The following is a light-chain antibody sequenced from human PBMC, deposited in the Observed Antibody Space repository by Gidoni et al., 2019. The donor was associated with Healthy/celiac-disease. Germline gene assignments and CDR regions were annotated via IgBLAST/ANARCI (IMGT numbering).Light chain of an antibody. CDR1: QSISSW. V-gene: IGKV1-5*03. J-gene: IGKJ4*01. CDR2: KSS. Sequence: STGDRVTITCRASQSISSWLAWYQQKPGKAPKLLIYKSSSLESGGPSRFSGSGSGTEFTLTISSLQPDDFATYYCQQYNSYPLTFGGGTKVEIK. CDR3: QQYNSYPLT.